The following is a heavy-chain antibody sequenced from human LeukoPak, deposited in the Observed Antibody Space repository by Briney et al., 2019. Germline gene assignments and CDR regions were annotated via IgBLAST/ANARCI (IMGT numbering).Heavy chain of an antibody. CDR2: ISADDGRT. D-gene: IGHD2/OR15-2a*01. Sequence: GGSLRLSCAASGFTFSSYAMTWVRQAPGKGLEWVSSISADDGRTYYADSVKGRFTISRDNSKNTLYLQMNSLRAEDTAVYYCMTFALDYWGQGTLVTVSS. J-gene: IGHJ4*02. CDR3: MTFALDY. CDR1: GFTFSSYA. V-gene: IGHV3-23*01.